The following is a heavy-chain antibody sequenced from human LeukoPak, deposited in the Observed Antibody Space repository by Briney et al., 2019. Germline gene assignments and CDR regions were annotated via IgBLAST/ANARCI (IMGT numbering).Heavy chain of an antibody. Sequence: PSETLSLTCTVSGGSISSHYWSWIRQPPGKGLEGIGYIYYSGSTNYNPSLKGRVTISVDTSKNQLSLKLSSVTAADTAVYYCARDRSCSSTSCYPLGWFDPWGQGTLVTVSS. J-gene: IGHJ5*02. V-gene: IGHV4-59*11. CDR1: GGSISSHY. CDR2: IYYSGST. CDR3: ARDRSCSSTSCYPLGWFDP. D-gene: IGHD2-2*01.